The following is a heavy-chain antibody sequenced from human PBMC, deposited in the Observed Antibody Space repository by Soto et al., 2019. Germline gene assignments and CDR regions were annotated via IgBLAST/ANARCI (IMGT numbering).Heavy chain of an antibody. J-gene: IGHJ3*01. CDR3: TSPSPRLDAFDV. V-gene: IGHV3-73*01. CDR2: IRSKANSYAT. D-gene: IGHD4-17*01. CDR1: GFTFSGSA. Sequence: GGSLRLSCAASGFTFSGSAMHWVRQASGKGLEWVGRIRSKANSYATAYAASVKGRFTISRDDSKNTAYLQMNSLKTEDTAVYYCTSPSPRLDAFDVWGQGTMVTVSS.